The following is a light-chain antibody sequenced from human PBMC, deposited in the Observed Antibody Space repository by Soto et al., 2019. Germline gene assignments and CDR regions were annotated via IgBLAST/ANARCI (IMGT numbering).Light chain of an antibody. CDR3: QQSLTTPRT. Sequence: DIQMTQSPSSLTASVGDRVTITCRASQNINIYLNWYQQKPGTAPKVLIYAASNLQRGVPSRFSGSGSGTDVTLTISGLHPDDFATYYCQQSLTTPRTFGQGTKLHIK. V-gene: IGKV1-39*01. CDR2: AAS. CDR1: QNINIY. J-gene: IGKJ2*01.